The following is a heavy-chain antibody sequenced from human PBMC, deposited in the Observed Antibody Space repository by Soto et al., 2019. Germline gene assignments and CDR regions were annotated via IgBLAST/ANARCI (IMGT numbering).Heavy chain of an antibody. CDR1: GYTFTTFA. CDR3: ARGSTVPQIDY. J-gene: IGHJ4*02. V-gene: IGHV1-3*01. D-gene: IGHD3-10*01. Sequence: GSSVKVSCKSSGYTFTTFAVLWVRQAPGQRLGWMGYIKAGNGDTKYTQKFQGRVTFTRDIPATTAYMDLSSLRSEDTAVYYCARGSTVPQIDYWGQGTLVTVSS. CDR2: IKAGNGDT.